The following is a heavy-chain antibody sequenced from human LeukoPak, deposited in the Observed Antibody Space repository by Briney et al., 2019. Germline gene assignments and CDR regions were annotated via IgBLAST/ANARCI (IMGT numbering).Heavy chain of an antibody. Sequence: GASVKVACKASGGTFSSYAISWVRQAPGQGLEWMGGIIPIFGTVNYAQKFQGRVTITTDESTSKVYMELSSLRSEDTAVYYCARKSYDSSGYYAFDIWGQGTMVTVSS. V-gene: IGHV1-69*05. CDR3: ARKSYDSSGYYAFDI. D-gene: IGHD3-22*01. J-gene: IGHJ3*02. CDR2: IIPIFGTV. CDR1: GGTFSSYA.